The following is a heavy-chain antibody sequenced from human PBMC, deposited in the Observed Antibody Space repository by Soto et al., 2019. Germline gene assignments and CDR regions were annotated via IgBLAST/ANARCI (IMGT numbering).Heavy chain of an antibody. D-gene: IGHD2-2*01. CDR1: GGTFSSYA. J-gene: IGHJ3*02. CDR3: ARDPTVSCSSTSCYDAFDI. CDR2: IIPIFGTA. Sequence: ASVKVSCKASGGTFSSYAISWVRQAPGQGLEWMGGIIPIFGTANYAQKFQGRVTITADESTSTAYMELSSLRSEDTAVYYCARDPTVSCSSTSCYDAFDIWGQGTMVTVSS. V-gene: IGHV1-69*13.